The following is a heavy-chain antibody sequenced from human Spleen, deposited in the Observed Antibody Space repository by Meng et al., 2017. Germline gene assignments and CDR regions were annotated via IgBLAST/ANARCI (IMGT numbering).Heavy chain of an antibody. Sequence: ASVKVSCKASGYTFTSYGISWVRQAPGQGLEWMGWISAYNGNTNYAQKLQGRVTMTTDTSTSTAYMELRSLRSDDTAVYYCARDVMSSGTYSIDIWGQGTMVTVSS. J-gene: IGHJ3*02. V-gene: IGHV1-18*01. CDR3: ARDVMSSGTYSIDI. CDR1: GYTFTSYG. D-gene: IGHD6-13*01. CDR2: ISAYNGNT.